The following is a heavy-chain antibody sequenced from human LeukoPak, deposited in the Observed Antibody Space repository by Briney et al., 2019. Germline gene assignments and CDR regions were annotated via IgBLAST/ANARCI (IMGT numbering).Heavy chain of an antibody. J-gene: IGHJ6*03. CDR2: IGSSDSTT. D-gene: IGHD6-19*01. Sequence: GGSLRLSCVASGFTFSSYEMNWVRQAPGKGLEWLSYIGSSDSTTHYADSVKGRFIISRDNAKNSLSLQMNSLTADDTAVYYCARDSGWANMDVWGKGTTVTISS. V-gene: IGHV3-48*03. CDR3: ARDSGWANMDV. CDR1: GFTFSSYE.